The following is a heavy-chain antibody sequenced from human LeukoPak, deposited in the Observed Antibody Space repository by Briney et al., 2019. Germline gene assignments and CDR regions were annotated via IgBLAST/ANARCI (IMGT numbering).Heavy chain of an antibody. D-gene: IGHD3-3*01. J-gene: IGHJ4*02. CDR3: ATQPDFWSGYSDDY. V-gene: IGHV3-23*01. CDR1: GFTFSSYA. CDR2: ISGSGGST. Sequence: GGSLRLSCAASGFTFSSYAMSWVRQAPGKGLEWVSAISGSGGSTYYADSVKGRFTIPRDNSKNTLYLQMHSLRAEDTAVYYCATQPDFWSGYSDDYWGQGTLVTVSS.